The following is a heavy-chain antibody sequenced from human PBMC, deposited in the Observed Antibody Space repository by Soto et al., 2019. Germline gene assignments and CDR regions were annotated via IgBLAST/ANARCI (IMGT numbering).Heavy chain of an antibody. J-gene: IGHJ4*02. CDR3: AKAMDCSSTSCYFDY. CDR1: GFTFSSYG. V-gene: IGHV3-30*18. D-gene: IGHD2-2*01. Sequence: GGSLRLSCAASGFTFSSYGMHWVRQAPGKGLEWVAVISYDGSNKYDADSVKGRFTISRDNSKNTLYLQMNSLRAEDTAVYYCAKAMDCSSTSCYFDYWGQGTLVTVSS. CDR2: ISYDGSNK.